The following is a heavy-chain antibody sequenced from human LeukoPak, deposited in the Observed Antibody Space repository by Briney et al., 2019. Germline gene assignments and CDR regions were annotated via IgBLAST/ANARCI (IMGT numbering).Heavy chain of an antibody. Sequence: SETLSLTCAVYGGSFSGYYWSWIRQPPGKGLEWIGEINHSGSTNYNPSLKSRVTISIDTSKNQFSLRLSSVTAADTAVYYCARDVDTWFDYWGQGTLVTVSS. CDR2: INHSGST. CDR3: ARDVDTWFDY. D-gene: IGHD2-21*01. J-gene: IGHJ4*02. CDR1: GGSFSGYY. V-gene: IGHV4-34*01.